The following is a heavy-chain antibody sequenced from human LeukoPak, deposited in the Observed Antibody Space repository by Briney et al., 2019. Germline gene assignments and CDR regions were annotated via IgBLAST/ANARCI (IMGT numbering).Heavy chain of an antibody. Sequence: PGGSLTLSCTASGFTLSNYVMTWVRHAPRKGLDWVSGISVSGGTTYYADSVKALFTISRENSKDTLYVQMNSLRVDDTAIYYCAILKSGYWGQGTLVTVSS. CDR1: GFTLSNYV. J-gene: IGHJ4*02. CDR3: AILKSGY. CDR2: ISVSGGTT. V-gene: IGHV3-23*01.